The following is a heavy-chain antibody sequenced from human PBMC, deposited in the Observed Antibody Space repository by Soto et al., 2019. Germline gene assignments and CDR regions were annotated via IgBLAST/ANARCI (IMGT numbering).Heavy chain of an antibody. V-gene: IGHV3-23*01. CDR3: AKAEHPRSSLGFDY. Sequence: GGSLRLSCAGSGFTFASYVMTWVRQAPGKGLEWGSSISATGGSTYYAGSVKGRFTISRDNSKNTLYLQMNSLRAEDTAIYYCAKAEHPRSSLGFDYWGQGTLVTVSS. D-gene: IGHD6-19*01. J-gene: IGHJ4*02. CDR1: GFTFASYV. CDR2: ISATGGST.